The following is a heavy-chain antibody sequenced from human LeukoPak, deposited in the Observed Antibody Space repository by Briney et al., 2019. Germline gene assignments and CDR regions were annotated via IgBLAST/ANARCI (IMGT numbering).Heavy chain of an antibody. V-gene: IGHV3-30*02. CDR2: IRYDGSNK. D-gene: IGHD1-7*01. CDR3: AKGGGTHQTYYYYYYMGV. Sequence: PGGSLRLSCAASGFTFSSYGMHWVRQAPGKGLEWVAFIRYDGSNKYYADSVKGRFTISRDNSKNTLYLQMNSLRAEDTAVYYCAKGGGTHQTYYYYYYMGVWGKGTTVTVSS. CDR1: GFTFSSYG. J-gene: IGHJ6*03.